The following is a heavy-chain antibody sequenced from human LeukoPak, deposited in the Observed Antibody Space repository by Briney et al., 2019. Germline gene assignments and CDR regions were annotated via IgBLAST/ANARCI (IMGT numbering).Heavy chain of an antibody. CDR1: GFTFSKYW. J-gene: IGHJ3*02. CDR3: ARAPPSNGYSYHFDI. D-gene: IGHD5-12*01. CDR2: IYIDGTGI. V-gene: IGHV3-74*01. Sequence: PGGSLRLSCAASGFTFSKYWMHWVRQAPGKGLVWVSRIYIDGTGIVYAGSVKGRFTISRDNAKNTLYPQMNKPQLDDTRLYYRARAPPSNGYSYHFDIWARETSVTVSS.